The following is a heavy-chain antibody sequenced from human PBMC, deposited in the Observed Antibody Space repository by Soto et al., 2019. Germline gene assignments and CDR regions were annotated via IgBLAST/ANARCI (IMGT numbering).Heavy chain of an antibody. Sequence: GASVKVSCKASGYTFTGYYMHWVRQAPGQGLEWMGWINPNSGGTNYAQKFQGWGTMTRDASMSPAYMELSRLRSDDTAVYYCARDASPAMFPGVPSFEDWRQGNLDIV. J-gene: IGHJ4*02. CDR1: GYTFTGYY. D-gene: IGHD3-10*01. V-gene: IGHV1-2*04. CDR2: INPNSGGT. CDR3: ARDASPAMFPGVPSFED.